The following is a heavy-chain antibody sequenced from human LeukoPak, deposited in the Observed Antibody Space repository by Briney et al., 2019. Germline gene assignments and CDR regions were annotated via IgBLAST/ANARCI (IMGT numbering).Heavy chain of an antibody. CDR3: ARDKGSGSYFRPYYMDV. V-gene: IGHV4-59*01. J-gene: IGHJ6*03. Sequence: TETLSLTCTVSGGSISSYYWSWIRQPPGKGLEGIGYIYYSGSTNYNPSLKSRVTISVDTSKNQFSLNLSSVTAADTAVYYCARDKGSGSYFRPYYMDVWGTGTTVTVSS. CDR1: GGSISSYY. D-gene: IGHD3-10*01. CDR2: IYYSGST.